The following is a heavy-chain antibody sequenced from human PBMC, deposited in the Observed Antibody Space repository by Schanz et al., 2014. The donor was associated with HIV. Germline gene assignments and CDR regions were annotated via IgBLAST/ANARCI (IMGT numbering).Heavy chain of an antibody. CDR3: AREGESSGRXXXFDL. V-gene: IGHV3-30*03. J-gene: IGHJ3*01. Sequence: VQLVEXXGGVVQPGRSLRLSCAASGFTFSTYGMHWVRQGPGKGLEWVAFISYDGSNKYYADSVKGRFTISRDNSKNTLFLQMNSLRGEDTAVYYCAREGESSGRXXXFDLWGQGAMVTVSS. CDR2: ISYDGSNK. CDR1: GFTFSTYG. D-gene: IGHD6-19*01.